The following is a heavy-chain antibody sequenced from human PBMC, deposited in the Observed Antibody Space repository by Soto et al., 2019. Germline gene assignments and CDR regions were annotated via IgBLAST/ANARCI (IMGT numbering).Heavy chain of an antibody. CDR3: ARDGGFSYGFDYYFDY. Sequence: GGSLRLYCVASGFTFSDYAVHWVRLAPSKGLEWVAMISYDGYNSYSADSVKGRFTISRDNSKNTLFLQMDSLRPDDTAIYYCARDGGFSYGFDYYFDYWGHGTLVTVSS. J-gene: IGHJ4*01. D-gene: IGHD3-16*01. CDR1: GFTFSDYA. CDR2: ISYDGYNS. V-gene: IGHV3-30-3*01.